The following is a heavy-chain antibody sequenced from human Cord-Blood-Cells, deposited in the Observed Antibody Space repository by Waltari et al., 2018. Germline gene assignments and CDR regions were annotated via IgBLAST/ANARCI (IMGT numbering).Heavy chain of an antibody. J-gene: IGHJ3*02. D-gene: IGHD2-8*01. Sequence: QVQLQQWGAGLLKPSETLSLTYAVYGGSFSGYYWSWIRQPPGKGLEWIGEINHGGSTNYNPSLKSRVTISVDTSKNQFSLKLSSVTAADTAVYYCARGVGCTNGVCYTGAFDIWGQGTMVTVSS. CDR3: ARGVGCTNGVCYTGAFDI. CDR2: INHGGST. V-gene: IGHV4-34*01. CDR1: GGSFSGYY.